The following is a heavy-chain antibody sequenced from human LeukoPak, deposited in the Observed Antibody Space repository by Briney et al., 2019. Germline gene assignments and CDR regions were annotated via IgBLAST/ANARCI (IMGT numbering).Heavy chain of an antibody. CDR1: GFTFSSYG. V-gene: IGHV3-30*02. D-gene: IGHD5-18*01. CDR2: IRYDGSNK. Sequence: GGSLRLSCAASGFTFSSYGMHWVRQAPGKGLEWVSFIRYDGSNKYYADSVKGRSTISRDNSKNTLYLQMNSLRAEDTAVYYCAKDAGYSYGRSIDYWGQGTLVTVSS. J-gene: IGHJ4*02. CDR3: AKDAGYSYGRSIDY.